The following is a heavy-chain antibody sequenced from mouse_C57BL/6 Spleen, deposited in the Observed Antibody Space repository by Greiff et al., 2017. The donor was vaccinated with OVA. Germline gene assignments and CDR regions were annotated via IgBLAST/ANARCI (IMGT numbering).Heavy chain of an antibody. CDR2: IHPNSGST. D-gene: IGHD2-4*01. J-gene: IGHJ2*01. V-gene: IGHV1-64*01. CDR3: AREGITTRGGYYFDY. Sequence: VQLQQPGAELVKPGASVKLSCKASGYTFTSYWMHWVKQRPGQGLEWIGMIHPNSGSTNYNEKFKSKATLTVDKSSSTAYMQLSSLTSEDSAVYYCAREGITTRGGYYFDYWGQGTTLTVSS. CDR1: GYTFTSYW.